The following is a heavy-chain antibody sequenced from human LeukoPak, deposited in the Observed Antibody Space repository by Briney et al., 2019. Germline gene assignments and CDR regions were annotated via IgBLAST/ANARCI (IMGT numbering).Heavy chain of an antibody. Sequence: ASVKVSCTASGGTFSSYAISWVRQAPGQGLEWMGGIIPIFGTANYAQKFQGRVTITADESTSTAYMELSSLRSEDTAVYYCARDRGNWFDPWGQGTLVTVSS. D-gene: IGHD1-26*01. V-gene: IGHV1-69*13. J-gene: IGHJ5*02. CDR1: GGTFSSYA. CDR2: IIPIFGTA. CDR3: ARDRGNWFDP.